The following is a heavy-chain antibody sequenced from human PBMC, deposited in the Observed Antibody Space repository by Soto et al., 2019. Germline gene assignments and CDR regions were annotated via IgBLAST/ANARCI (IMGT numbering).Heavy chain of an antibody. CDR2: INAGNGNT. CDR1: GYTFTSYD. Sequence: ASVKVSCKASGYTFTSYDINWVRQAPGQRLEWMGWINAGNGNTKYSQKFQGRVTITRDTSASTAYMELSSLRSEDTAVYYCARGIRDYSLVYWGQGTLVTVSS. V-gene: IGHV1-3*01. CDR3: ARGIRDYSLVY. J-gene: IGHJ4*02. D-gene: IGHD4-4*01.